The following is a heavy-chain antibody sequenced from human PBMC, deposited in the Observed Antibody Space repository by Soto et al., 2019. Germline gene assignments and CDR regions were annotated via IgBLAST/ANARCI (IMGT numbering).Heavy chain of an antibody. CDR1: GYTFTSYG. D-gene: IGHD2-8*01. Sequence: ASVKVSCKASGYTFTSYGITWVRQAPGQGLEWMGWISVYNGNTNYAQKLQGRVTMTTDTSTSTAHLEVRSLRSDYTAVYYCSRSAMAGENYYYGMDVWGQGTTVTVSS. J-gene: IGHJ6*02. CDR2: ISVYNGNT. V-gene: IGHV1-18*04. CDR3: SRSAMAGENYYYGMDV.